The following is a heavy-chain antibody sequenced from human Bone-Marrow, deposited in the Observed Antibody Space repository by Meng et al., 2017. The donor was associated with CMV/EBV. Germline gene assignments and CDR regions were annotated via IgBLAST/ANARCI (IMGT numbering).Heavy chain of an antibody. CDR1: GGSISSSSYY. CDR3: PRDPIYRAADGYDYYYGMDV. V-gene: IGHV4-39*07. J-gene: IGHJ6*02. Sequence: SESLCLTCTVSGGSISSSSYYWGWIRQPTGEGLEWLGSSYYSGRTYYNPSLKGRVTISVDASKNRFSLKLSSVTAADTAVYYCPRDPIYRAADGYDYYYGMDVWGQGTTVTVSS. CDR2: SYYSGRT. D-gene: IGHD6-13*01.